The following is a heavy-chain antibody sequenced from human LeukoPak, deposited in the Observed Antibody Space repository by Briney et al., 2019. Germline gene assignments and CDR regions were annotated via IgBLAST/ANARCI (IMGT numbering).Heavy chain of an antibody. CDR1: GYTFTGYY. D-gene: IGHD3-10*01. J-gene: IGHJ4*02. Sequence: GASVKVSCKASGYTFTGYYMHWVRQAPGQGLEWMGWINPNSGGTNYAQKFQGRVTMTRDTSISTAYMELSRLRSDDTAVYYCARGDVLLWFGEFSFDYWGQGTLVTVS. V-gene: IGHV1-2*02. CDR2: INPNSGGT. CDR3: ARGDVLLWFGEFSFDY.